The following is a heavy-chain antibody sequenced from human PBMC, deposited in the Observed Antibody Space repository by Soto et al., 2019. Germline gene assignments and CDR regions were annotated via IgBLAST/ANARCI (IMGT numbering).Heavy chain of an antibody. J-gene: IGHJ6*02. V-gene: IGHV4-4*02. CDR3: ARVPYTMVREVIIRRNYGMDV. D-gene: IGHD3-10*01. CDR2: AHHNGRT. CDR1: GDSMSSSNW. Sequence: SETLSLTCTVSGDSMSSSNWWNWVRQPPGKGLKWIGEAHHNGRTNYNPSLKSRVTISVDRSQNQFSLKLSSVTAADTAVYYCARVPYTMVREVIIRRNYGMDVWGQGTTVTVSS.